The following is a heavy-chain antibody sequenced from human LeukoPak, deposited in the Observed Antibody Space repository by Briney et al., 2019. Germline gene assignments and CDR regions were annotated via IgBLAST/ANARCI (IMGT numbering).Heavy chain of an antibody. Sequence: GGALRLSCAASGFTFSDYYTSGIRQAPGKGLGWGSYISSSGSTIYYADSVKGGVTISRDNAKNSMYLQMTSQRAEDTAVYYCAKEGYYYDHSGYHPPWGQGTLVTVSS. D-gene: IGHD3-22*01. CDR1: GFTFSDYY. CDR3: AKEGYYYDHSGYHPP. CDR2: ISSSGSTI. J-gene: IGHJ5*02. V-gene: IGHV3-11*01.